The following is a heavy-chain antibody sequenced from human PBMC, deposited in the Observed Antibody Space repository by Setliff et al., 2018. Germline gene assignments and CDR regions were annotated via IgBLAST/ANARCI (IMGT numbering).Heavy chain of an antibody. V-gene: IGHV3-33*03. Sequence: GGSLRLSCAASGFTFSSYAMHWVRQAPGKGLEWVAVIWYDGSSKYYADSVKGRFTISRDKSRNTLYLQMNSLRAEDTAVYYCAKDLGYSYGYRFDYWGQGTLVTVSS. J-gene: IGHJ4*02. CDR3: AKDLGYSYGYRFDY. D-gene: IGHD5-18*01. CDR2: IWYDGSSK. CDR1: GFTFSSYA.